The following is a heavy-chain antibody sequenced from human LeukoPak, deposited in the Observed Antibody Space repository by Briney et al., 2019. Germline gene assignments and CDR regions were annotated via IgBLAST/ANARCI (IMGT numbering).Heavy chain of an antibody. CDR3: ARAVRLVDIVATIGYYFDY. CDR1: GYTFTHFA. CDR2: MNPNSGNT. V-gene: IGHV1-8*02. D-gene: IGHD5-12*01. Sequence: ASVKVSCKASGYTFTHFALHWGRQAPGQRVERMGWMNPNSGNTGYAQKFQGRVTMTRNTSISTAYMELSSLRSEDTAVYYCARAVRLVDIVATIGYYFDYWGQGTLVTVSS. J-gene: IGHJ4*02.